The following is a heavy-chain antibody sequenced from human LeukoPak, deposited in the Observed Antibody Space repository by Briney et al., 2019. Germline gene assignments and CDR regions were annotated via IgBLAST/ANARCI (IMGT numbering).Heavy chain of an antibody. D-gene: IGHD6-19*01. J-gene: IGHJ4*02. CDR2: IYSGGST. Sequence: GGSLRLSCAVSGFTVSSNYMSWVRQAPGTGLEWVSVIYSGGSTDYADSVKGRFTISRDNSKNTLYLQMNSLRAEDTAVYYCARDRTTVAGTQELGYWGQGTLVTVSS. CDR3: ARDRTTVAGTQELGY. CDR1: GFTVSSNY. V-gene: IGHV3-66*01.